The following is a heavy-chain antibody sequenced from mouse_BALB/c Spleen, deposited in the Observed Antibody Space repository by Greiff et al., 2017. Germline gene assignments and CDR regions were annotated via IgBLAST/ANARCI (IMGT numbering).Heavy chain of an antibody. J-gene: IGHJ2*01. D-gene: IGHD2-4*01. CDR1: GFSLTGYG. CDR2: IWGDGST. CDR3: AKLLYDYGYFDY. Sequence: VQLQQSGPGLVAPSQSLSITCTVSGFSLTGYGVNWVRQPPGKGLEWLGMIWGDGSTDYNSALISRLSISKDNSKSQVFLKLNSLQTDDTATYYCAKLLYDYGYFDYWGQGTTLTVSS. V-gene: IGHV2-6-7*01.